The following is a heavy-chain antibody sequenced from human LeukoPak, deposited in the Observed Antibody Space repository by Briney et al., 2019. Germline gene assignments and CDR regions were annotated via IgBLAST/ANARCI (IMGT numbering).Heavy chain of an antibody. CDR1: GYTFTGYY. D-gene: IGHD5-12*01. J-gene: IGHJ3*02. Sequence: ASVKVSCKASGYTFTGYYIHWVRQAPGQGLEWMGWINPNSGDTNYAQKFQGRVTMTRDTSISTAYMELSRLRSDDTAVYYCAREWLGGAFDIWGQGTMVSVSS. CDR3: AREWLGGAFDI. CDR2: INPNSGDT. V-gene: IGHV1-2*02.